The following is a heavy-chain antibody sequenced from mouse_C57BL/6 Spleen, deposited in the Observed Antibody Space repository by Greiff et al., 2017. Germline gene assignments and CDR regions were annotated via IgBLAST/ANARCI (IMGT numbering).Heavy chain of an antibody. Sequence: EVKLMESGPGLVKPSQSLSLTCSVTGYSITSGYYWNWIRQFPGNKLEWMGYISYDGSNNYNPSLKNRISITRDTSKNQFFLKLNSVTTEDTATYYCARGEDGYDYWGQGTTRTVSS. CDR1: GYSITSGYY. V-gene: IGHV3-6*01. J-gene: IGHJ2*01. D-gene: IGHD2-3*01. CDR2: ISYDGSN. CDR3: ARGEDGYDY.